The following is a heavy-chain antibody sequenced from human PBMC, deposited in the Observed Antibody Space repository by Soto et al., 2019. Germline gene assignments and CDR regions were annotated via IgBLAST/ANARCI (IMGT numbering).Heavy chain of an antibody. D-gene: IGHD4-17*01. CDR2: ISSSSSYI. CDR1: GFTFSSYS. Sequence: GGSLRLSCAASGFTFSSYSMNWVRQAPGKGLEWVSSISSSSSYIYYADSVKGRFTISRDNAKNSLYLQMNSLRAEDTAVYYCARDPTYGDPLGGYFDYWGQGTLVTVSS. CDR3: ARDPTYGDPLGGYFDY. V-gene: IGHV3-21*01. J-gene: IGHJ4*02.